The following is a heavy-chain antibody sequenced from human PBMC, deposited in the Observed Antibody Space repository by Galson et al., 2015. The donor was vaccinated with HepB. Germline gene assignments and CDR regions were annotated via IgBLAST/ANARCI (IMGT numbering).Heavy chain of an antibody. J-gene: IGHJ4*02. CDR2: ISGSGGST. Sequence: SLRLSCAAPGITFSMYAMSWVRQPPGKGLEWVSAISGSGGSTYNAESLKGRFTISRDNFKNMLYLQMDSLRAEDTAVYYCAQMGGCSSFSCYLTPPTWFALDSWGQGTLVTVSS. CDR3: AQMGGCSSFSCYLTPPTWFALDS. D-gene: IGHD2-15*01. CDR1: GITFSMYA. V-gene: IGHV3-23*01.